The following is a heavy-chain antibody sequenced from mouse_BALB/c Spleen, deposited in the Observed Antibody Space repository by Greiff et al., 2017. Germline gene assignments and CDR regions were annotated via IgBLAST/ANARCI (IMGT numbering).Heavy chain of an antibody. D-gene: IGHD1-1*01. CDR3: ARGLLLRFGYFDY. CDR2: ISYSGST. CDR1: GYSITSDYA. Sequence: VQLKESGPGLVKPSQSLSLTCTVTGYSITSDYAWNWIRQFPGNKLEWMGYISYSGSTSYNPSLKSRISITRDTSKNQFFLQLNSVTTEDTATYYCARGLLLRFGYFDYWGQGTTLTVSS. V-gene: IGHV3-2*02. J-gene: IGHJ2*01.